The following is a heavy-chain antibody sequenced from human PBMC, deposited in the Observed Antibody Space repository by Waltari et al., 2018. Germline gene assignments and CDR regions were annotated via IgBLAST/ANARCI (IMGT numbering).Heavy chain of an antibody. J-gene: IGHJ4*02. CDR1: GFSFSNYG. V-gene: IGHV3-30*18. CDR3: AKDAPHRYY. CDR2: ISYDGANK. Sequence: QEQVVESGGGVVQPGGSLRLSCAASGFSFSNYGMHWVRQAPGKGLEWVATISYDGANKYQADSVKGRFTISRDNSKNTLYLQMNSLRAEDTAVYYCAKDAPHRYYWGQGTLVTVSS.